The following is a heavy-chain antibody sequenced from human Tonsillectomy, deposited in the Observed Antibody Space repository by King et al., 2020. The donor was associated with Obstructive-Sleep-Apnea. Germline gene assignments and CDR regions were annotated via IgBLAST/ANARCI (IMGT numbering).Heavy chain of an antibody. CDR3: ARVFGDYVPFDY. CDR1: GGSISSSNYF. J-gene: IGHJ4*02. D-gene: IGHD4-17*01. CDR2: IFYSGST. V-gene: IGHV4-39*07. Sequence: QLQESGPGLVKPSETLSLTCTVSGGSISSSNYFWGWIRQPPEKGLQWIGSIFYSGSTYYNPSLKSRITMSVDTSKNQFSLKLSSVTAAATAVYYCARVFGDYVPFDYWGQGTLVTASS.